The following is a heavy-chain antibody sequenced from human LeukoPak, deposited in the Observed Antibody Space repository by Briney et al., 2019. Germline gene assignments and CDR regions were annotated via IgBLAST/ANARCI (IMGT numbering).Heavy chain of an antibody. CDR3: ARATGYSGYSTYIYYFDY. J-gene: IGHJ4*02. Sequence: SETLSLTCTVSGGSISSYYWSWIRQPPGKGLEWIGYIYYSGNTNYNPSLKSRVTISVDTSKNQFSLKLSSVTAADTAVYYCARATGYSGYSTYIYYFDYWGQGTLVTVSS. CDR1: GGSISSYY. V-gene: IGHV4-59*01. CDR2: IYYSGNT. D-gene: IGHD5-12*01.